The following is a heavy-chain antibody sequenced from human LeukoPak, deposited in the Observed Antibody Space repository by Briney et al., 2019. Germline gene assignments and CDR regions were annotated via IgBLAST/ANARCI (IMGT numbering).Heavy chain of an antibody. CDR1: GFTFSYYS. J-gene: IGHJ4*02. Sequence: GGSLRLSCAASGFTFSYYSMNWVRQAPGKGLEWVSSISGSSSYIYYADSVKGRFTISRDNAKNSLYLQMNSLRAEDTAIYYCARDSNWNNGGFDYWGQGTLVTVSA. CDR2: ISGSSSYI. V-gene: IGHV3-21*04. D-gene: IGHD1/OR15-1a*01. CDR3: ARDSNWNNGGFDY.